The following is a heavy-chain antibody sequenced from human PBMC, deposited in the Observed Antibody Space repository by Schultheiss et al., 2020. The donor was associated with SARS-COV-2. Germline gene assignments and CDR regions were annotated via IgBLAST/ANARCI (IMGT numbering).Heavy chain of an antibody. J-gene: IGHJ3*02. CDR3: ASSITIFGDAFDI. CDR1: GFTFSSYD. V-gene: IGHV3-23*01. D-gene: IGHD3-3*01. CDR2: ISGSGGST. Sequence: GGSLRLSCAASGFTFSSYDMHWVRQATGKGLEWVSAISGSGGSTYYADSVKGRFTISRDNSKNTLYLQMNSLRAEDTAVYYCASSITIFGDAFDIWGQGTMVTVSS.